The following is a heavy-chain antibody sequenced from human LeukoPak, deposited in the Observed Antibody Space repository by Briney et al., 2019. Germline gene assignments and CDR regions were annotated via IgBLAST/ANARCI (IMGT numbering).Heavy chain of an antibody. V-gene: IGHV4-39*07. CDR2: IFYSGST. Sequence: SETLSLTCTVSGGSISTSSYYWGWVRQPPGKGLEWIGNIFYSGSTYYNPSLKSRVTISVDTSKNQFSLKLSSVTAADTAVYYCARGVNYDILTGWGQGTLVTVSS. CDR1: GGSISTSSYY. CDR3: ARGVNYDILTG. J-gene: IGHJ4*02. D-gene: IGHD3-9*01.